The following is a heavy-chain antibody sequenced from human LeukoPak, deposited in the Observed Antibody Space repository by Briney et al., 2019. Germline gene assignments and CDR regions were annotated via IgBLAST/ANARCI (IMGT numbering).Heavy chain of an antibody. CDR2: IKGDGSEK. CDR1: GISFTNCY. CDR3: ARRWANHDF. Sequence: GGSLRLSCAASGISFTNCYMTWVRQAPGKGLEWVANIKGDGSEKSYVDSVKGRFTISRDNAKNAVYLQMNSLRAEDTALYYCARRWANHDFWGQGALVTVSS. V-gene: IGHV3-7*01. J-gene: IGHJ4*02. D-gene: IGHD4/OR15-4a*01.